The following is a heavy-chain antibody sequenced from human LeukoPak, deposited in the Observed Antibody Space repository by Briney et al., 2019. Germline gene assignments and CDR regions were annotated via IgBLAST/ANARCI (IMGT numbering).Heavy chain of an antibody. CDR2: ISGSGGST. V-gene: IGHV3-23*01. CDR3: AKSLLGNYYDSSGYRASAFDI. CDR1: GFTFSSYA. Sequence: PGGSLRLSCAASGFTFSSYAMSWVRQAPGKGLEWVSAISGSGGSTYYADSVKGRFTISRDNSKNTLYLQMNSLRAEDTAVSYCAKSLLGNYYDSSGYRASAFDIWGQGTMVTVSS. J-gene: IGHJ3*02. D-gene: IGHD3-22*01.